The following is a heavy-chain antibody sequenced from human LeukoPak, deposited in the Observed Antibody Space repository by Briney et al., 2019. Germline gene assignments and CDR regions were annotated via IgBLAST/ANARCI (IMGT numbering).Heavy chain of an antibody. CDR3: ARLYNGGLRAKRDDAFDI. J-gene: IGHJ3*02. V-gene: IGHV1-69*02. CDR1: GGTFSSYT. D-gene: IGHD4-23*01. Sequence: GSSVKLSCKASGGTFSSYTISWVRQAPGQGLEGMGRIIPILGIANYAQKFQGRVTITADKSTSTAYMELSSLRSEDTAVYYCARLYNGGLRAKRDDAFDIWGQGTMVTVSS. CDR2: IIPILGIA.